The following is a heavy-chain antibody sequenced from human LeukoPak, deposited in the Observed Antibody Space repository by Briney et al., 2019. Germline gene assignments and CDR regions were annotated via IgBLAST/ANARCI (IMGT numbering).Heavy chain of an antibody. V-gene: IGHV4-34*01. J-gene: IGHJ6*03. CDR1: GGSFSGYY. Sequence: PSETLSLTCAVYGGSFSGYYWSWIRQPPGKGLEWIGEINHSGSTNYNPSLKSRVTISVDTSKNQFSLKLSSVTAADTAVYYCARGDYDFWSGPMTPIYYYYMDVWGKGTTVTVSS. D-gene: IGHD3-3*01. CDR3: ARGDYDFWSGPMTPIYYYYMDV. CDR2: INHSGST.